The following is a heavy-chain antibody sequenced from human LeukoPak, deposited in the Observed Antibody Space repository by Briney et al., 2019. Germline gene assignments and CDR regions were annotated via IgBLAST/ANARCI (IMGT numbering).Heavy chain of an antibody. CDR2: ISAYNGNT. CDR1: GYTFTSYA. D-gene: IGHD2-8*01. CDR3: AKLYSRGGPLECMNV. J-gene: IGHJ6*02. Sequence: RASVKVSCKASGYTFTSYAISWVRQAPGQGLEYMGYISAYNGNTNYAQKFQGRVIMTTDTPTSTVYMELRSLRSDDTAVYYCAKLYSRGGPLECMNVWGQGTTVTVSS. V-gene: IGHV1-18*01.